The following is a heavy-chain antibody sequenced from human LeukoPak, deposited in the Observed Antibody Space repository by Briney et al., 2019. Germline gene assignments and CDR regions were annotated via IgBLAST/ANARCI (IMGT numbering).Heavy chain of an antibody. CDR1: GFTFSSYG. CDR3: ARTYYYGSGSYPWFDP. J-gene: IGHJ5*02. Sequence: GGSLRLSCAASGFTFSSYGMHWARQAPGKGLEWVAVIWYDGSNKYYADSVKGRFTISRDNSKNTLYLQMNSLRAEDTAVYYCARTYYYGSGSYPWFDPWGQGTLVTVSS. V-gene: IGHV3-33*01. D-gene: IGHD3-10*01. CDR2: IWYDGSNK.